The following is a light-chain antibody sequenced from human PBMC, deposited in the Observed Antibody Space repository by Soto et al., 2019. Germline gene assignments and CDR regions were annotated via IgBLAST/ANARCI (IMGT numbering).Light chain of an antibody. CDR2: LNSDGSH. CDR1: SGHNTYA. CDR3: QTWGTGIQV. V-gene: IGLV4-69*01. J-gene: IGLJ2*01. Sequence: QPVLTQSPSASASLGASVKLTCTLSSGHNTYAIAWHQQRPEKGPRYLMKLNSDGSHSKGDGIPDRFSGSSSGAERYLTISSLQSEDEADYYCQTWGTGIQVFGGGTQLTVL.